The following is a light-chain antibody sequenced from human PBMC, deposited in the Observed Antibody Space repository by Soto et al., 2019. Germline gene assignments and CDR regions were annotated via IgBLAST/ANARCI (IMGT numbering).Light chain of an antibody. J-gene: IGLJ3*02. Sequence: QTVVTQPPSASGTPGQRVTISCSGSSSNIGSNTVNWYQQVPGTAPKLLINSNNQRPSGVPDRFSCSKSGTSASLAISGLQSEDEADYYCAAWDDSLNGRVFGGGTNLTVL. CDR1: SSNIGSNT. CDR3: AAWDDSLNGRV. CDR2: SNN. V-gene: IGLV1-44*01.